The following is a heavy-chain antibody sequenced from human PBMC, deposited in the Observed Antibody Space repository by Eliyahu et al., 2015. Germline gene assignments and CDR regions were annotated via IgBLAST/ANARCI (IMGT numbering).Heavy chain of an antibody. D-gene: IGHD1-26*01. J-gene: IGHJ5*02. CDR3: GKGEIGRAWFDP. CDR1: GFTFSSYW. CDR2: INSDGSST. Sequence: VQPGGSLRLSCAASGFTFSSYWMHWVRQAPGKGLVWVSRINSDGSSTRYADSVKGRFTISRDNAKNTLYLQNEQSESQGTGGYFLGKGEIGRAWFDPWGQGTLVTVSS. V-gene: IGHV3-74*01.